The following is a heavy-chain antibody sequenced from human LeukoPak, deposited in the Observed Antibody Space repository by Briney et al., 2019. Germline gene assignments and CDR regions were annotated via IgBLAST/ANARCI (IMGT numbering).Heavy chain of an antibody. D-gene: IGHD3-9*01. CDR2: ISTSSSYI. CDR3: ARDSDNLTGSKSHFDY. V-gene: IGHV3-21*01. J-gene: IGHJ4*02. CDR1: GFTFSSYG. Sequence: GGSLRLSCAASGFTFSSYGMNWVRQAPGKGLEGVSCISTSSSYIYYADSVKGRSTISRDNAKNSLYLQMNSLRPEDAAVYYCARDSDNLTGSKSHFDYWGQGTLVTVSS.